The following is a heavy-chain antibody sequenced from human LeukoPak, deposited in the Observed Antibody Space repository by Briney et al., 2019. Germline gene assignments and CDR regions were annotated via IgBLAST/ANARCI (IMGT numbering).Heavy chain of an antibody. Sequence: SETLSLTCTVSGGSISNYYWSWIRQPPGKALEWIAYMYNSVSNYTPSLKSRVTMSVDTSKNQFYMKLSSVTAADTAVYYCARHRARDGYNALAYWGQGTLVTVSS. CDR2: MYNSVS. D-gene: IGHD5-24*01. V-gene: IGHV4-59*08. J-gene: IGHJ4*02. CDR3: ARHRARDGYNALAY. CDR1: GGSISNYY.